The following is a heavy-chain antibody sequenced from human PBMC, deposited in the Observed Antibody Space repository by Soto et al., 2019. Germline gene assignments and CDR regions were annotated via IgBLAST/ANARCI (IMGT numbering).Heavy chain of an antibody. CDR3: ARDEGGYYYGYFDY. Sequence: PGGSLRLSCAASGFTFSSYWMSWVRQAPGKGLEWVANIKQDGSEKYYVDSVKGRFTISRDNAKDSLYLQMNSLRAEDTAVYYCARDEGGYYYGYFDYWGQGTLVTVSS. V-gene: IGHV3-7*05. CDR1: GFTFSSYW. J-gene: IGHJ4*02. D-gene: IGHD3-22*01. CDR2: IKQDGSEK.